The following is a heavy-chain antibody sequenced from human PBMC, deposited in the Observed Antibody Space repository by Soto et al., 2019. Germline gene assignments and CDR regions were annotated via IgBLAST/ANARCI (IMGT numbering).Heavy chain of an antibody. CDR3: ARLKRGYSYGSIIDF. Sequence: SETLSLTCTVSGDSIRNYYWSWIRQPPRKGLEYIGYIFYSGSTNYNPSLKSRVAISVDTSRNQFALKLRSVTAADTATYYCARLKRGYSYGSIIDFWGRRTLVTVSS. J-gene: IGHJ4*01. V-gene: IGHV4-59*01. CDR2: IFYSGST. D-gene: IGHD5-18*01. CDR1: GDSIRNYY.